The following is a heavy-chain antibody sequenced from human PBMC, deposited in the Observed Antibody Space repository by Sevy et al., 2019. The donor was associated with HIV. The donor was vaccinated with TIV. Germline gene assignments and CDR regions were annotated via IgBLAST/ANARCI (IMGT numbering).Heavy chain of an antibody. CDR2: ISWNSGSI. V-gene: IGHV3-9*01. CDR3: AKGSMVRGVIITDDAFDI. J-gene: IGHJ3*02. CDR1: GLTFDDYA. D-gene: IGHD3-10*01. Sequence: GGSLRLSCAASGLTFDDYAMHWVRQAPGKGLEWVSGISWNSGSIGYADSVKGRFTISRDNAKNSLYLQMNSLRAEDTALYYCAKGSMVRGVIITDDAFDIWGQGTMVTVSS.